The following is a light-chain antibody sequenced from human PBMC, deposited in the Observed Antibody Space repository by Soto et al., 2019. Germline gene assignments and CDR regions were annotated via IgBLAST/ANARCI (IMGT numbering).Light chain of an antibody. CDR1: SSDVGGYDY. Sequence: QSVLTQPASVSGSPGQSITVSCTGTSSDVGGYDYVSWYQQHPGNAPKLLISDVTNRPSGVSTRFSGSKSGNTASLTISGLQTEDEADYYCTSYTSSSTYVFGTGTKLTVL. CDR3: TSYTSSSTYV. CDR2: DVT. V-gene: IGLV2-14*01. J-gene: IGLJ1*01.